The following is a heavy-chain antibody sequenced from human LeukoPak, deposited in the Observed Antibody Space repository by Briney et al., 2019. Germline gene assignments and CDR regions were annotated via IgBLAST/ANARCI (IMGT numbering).Heavy chain of an antibody. D-gene: IGHD3-10*01. CDR1: GFTFSSYW. J-gene: IGHJ5*02. CDR2: INSDGSST. V-gene: IGHV3-74*01. CDR3: ALLSYGSGNTEFDP. Sequence: PGGSLRLSCAASGFTFSSYWMHWVRQAPGKGLVWVSRINSDGSSTSYADSVKGRFTISRDNAKNTLYLQMNSLRAEDTAVYYCALLSYGSGNTEFDPWGQGTLVTVSS.